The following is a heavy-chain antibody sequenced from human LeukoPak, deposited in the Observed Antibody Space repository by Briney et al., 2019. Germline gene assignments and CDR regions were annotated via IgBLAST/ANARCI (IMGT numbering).Heavy chain of an antibody. CDR1: GYTFSSYG. V-gene: IGHV1-18*01. D-gene: IGHD3-22*01. CDR3: ARLVVGYDSSGLDDY. CDR2: ISAYNGNT. J-gene: IGHJ4*02. Sequence: GASVKVSCKASGYTFSSYGISWVGQAPGQGLEWMGWISAYNGNTNYAQKLQGRVTMTTDTSTSTAYMELRSLRSDDTAVYYCARLVVGYDSSGLDDYWGQGTLVTVSS.